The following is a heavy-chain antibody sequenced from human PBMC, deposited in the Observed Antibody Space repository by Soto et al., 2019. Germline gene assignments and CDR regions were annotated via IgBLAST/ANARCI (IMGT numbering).Heavy chain of an antibody. V-gene: IGHV1-46*01. J-gene: IGHJ6*02. CDR1: GYTFTSYY. CDR2: INPSGGST. Sequence: ASVKVSCKASGYTFTSYYMHWVRQAPGQGLEWMGIINPSGGSTSYAQKFQGRVTMTRDTSTSTVYMELSSLRSEDTAVYYCARDKTPTHRETNYGMDVWGQGTTVTVSS. CDR3: ARDKTPTHRETNYGMDV.